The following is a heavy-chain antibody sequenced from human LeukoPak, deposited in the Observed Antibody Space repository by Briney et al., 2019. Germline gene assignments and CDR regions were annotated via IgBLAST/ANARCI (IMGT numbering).Heavy chain of an antibody. CDR2: IYSGGST. Sequence: GGSLRLSCAASGFTVSSNYMSWVRQAPGKGLEWVSIIYSGGSTFYADSVKGRFTISRDNSKNTLYLQMSSLRAEDTAVYYCAKPDYYGSGSYYFGNWFDPWGQGTLVTVSS. CDR1: GFTVSSNY. V-gene: IGHV3-53*05. J-gene: IGHJ5*02. CDR3: AKPDYYGSGSYYFGNWFDP. D-gene: IGHD3-10*01.